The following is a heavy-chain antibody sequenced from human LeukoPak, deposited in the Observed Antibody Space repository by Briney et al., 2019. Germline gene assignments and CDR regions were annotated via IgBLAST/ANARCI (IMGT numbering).Heavy chain of an antibody. J-gene: IGHJ6*03. V-gene: IGHV4-34*01. CDR3: ARLSPTAAGKNYYYYYMDV. Sequence: PSETLSLTCAVYGGSFSGYYWSWIRQPPGKGLEWIGEINHSGSTNYNPSLKSRVTISVDTSKNQFSLKLSSVTAADTAVYYCARLSPTAAGKNYYYYYMDVWGKGTTVTISS. D-gene: IGHD6-13*01. CDR2: INHSGST. CDR1: GGSFSGYY.